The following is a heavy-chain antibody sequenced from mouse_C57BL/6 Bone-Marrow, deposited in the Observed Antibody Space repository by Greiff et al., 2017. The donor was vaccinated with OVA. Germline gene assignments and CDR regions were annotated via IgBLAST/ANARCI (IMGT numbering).Heavy chain of an antibody. CDR1: GFSLTSYG. CDR3: ARIYYGNPGY. Sequence: QVQLQQSGPGLVQPSQSLSITCTVSGFSLTSYGVHWVRQSPGKGLEWLGVIWSGGSTDYNAAFISRLSISKDNSKSQVFFKMNSLQADDTAIYYCARIYYGNPGYWGQGTTLTVSS. CDR2: IWSGGST. D-gene: IGHD2-1*01. J-gene: IGHJ2*01. V-gene: IGHV2-2*01.